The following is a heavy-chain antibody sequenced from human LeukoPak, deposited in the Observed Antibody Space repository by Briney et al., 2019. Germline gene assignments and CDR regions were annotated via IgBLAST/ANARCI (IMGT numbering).Heavy chain of an antibody. V-gene: IGHV3-30-3*01. CDR2: ISYDGSNK. CDR3: ARNLEVGAAGFDY. J-gene: IGHJ4*02. D-gene: IGHD1-26*01. Sequence: GGSLRLSCAASGFTFSSYAMHWVRQAPGKGLEWVAVISYDGSNKYYADSVKGRFTISRDNSKNTLYLQMNSLRAEDTAVYYCARNLEVGAAGFDYWGQGTLVTVSS. CDR1: GFTFSSYA.